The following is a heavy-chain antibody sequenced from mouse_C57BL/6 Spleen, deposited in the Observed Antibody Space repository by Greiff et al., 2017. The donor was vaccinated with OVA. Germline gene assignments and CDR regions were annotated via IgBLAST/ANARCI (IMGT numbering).Heavy chain of an antibody. CDR2: ISYDGSN. J-gene: IGHJ3*01. CDR1: GYSITSGYY. V-gene: IGHV3-6*01. Sequence: EVQLQQSGPGLVKPSQSLSLTCSVTGYSITSGYYWYWIRQFPGNKLEWMGYISYDGSNNYNPSLKNRITITRDTSKNQFFLKLNSVTTEDTATYYCARDDDGYPFAYWGQGTLVTVSA. CDR3: ARDDDGYPFAY. D-gene: IGHD2-3*01.